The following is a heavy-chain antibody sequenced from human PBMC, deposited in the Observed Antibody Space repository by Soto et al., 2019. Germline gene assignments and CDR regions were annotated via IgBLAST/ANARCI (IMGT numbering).Heavy chain of an antibody. Sequence: GGSLRLSCAASGFTFSSYAMSWVRQAPGKGLEWVSAISGSGGSTYYADSVKGRFTISRDNSKNTLYLQMNSLRAEDTAVYYCAKVIKRHYYDSSGYYHNDYWGQGTLVTVSS. V-gene: IGHV3-23*01. CDR2: ISGSGGST. CDR3: AKVIKRHYYDSSGYYHNDY. D-gene: IGHD3-22*01. CDR1: GFTFSSYA. J-gene: IGHJ4*02.